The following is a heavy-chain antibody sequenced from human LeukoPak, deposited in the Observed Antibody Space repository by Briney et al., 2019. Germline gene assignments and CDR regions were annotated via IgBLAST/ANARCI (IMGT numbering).Heavy chain of an antibody. CDR1: GYTFSGFY. D-gene: IGHD5-12*01. CDR3: AKDRYGDYEAPFHYYMDA. J-gene: IGHJ6*03. CDR2: INPNSGVT. Sequence: ASVKVSCKASGYTFSGFYIHWVRQAPGQGLEWMGWINPNSGVTNYAQKLQGRVTITRDTSIDTAYMQLSRLRSDDTAVYYCAKDRYGDYEAPFHYYMDAWGRGTTVTISS. V-gene: IGHV1-2*02.